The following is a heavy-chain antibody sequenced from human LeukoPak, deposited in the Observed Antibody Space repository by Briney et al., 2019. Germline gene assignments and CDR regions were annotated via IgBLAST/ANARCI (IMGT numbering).Heavy chain of an antibody. CDR2: ISSSGNTI. D-gene: IGHD3-22*01. V-gene: IGHV3-48*03. CDR1: GFTFSSYE. Sequence: GGSLRLSCAASGFTFSSYEMNWVRQAPGKGLEWVSYISSSGNTIYYADSVKGRFTTSRDNAKNSPYLQMNSLRAEDTAVYYCARKNYDNSGYFHHWGQGTLVTVSS. CDR3: ARKNYDNSGYFHH. J-gene: IGHJ1*01.